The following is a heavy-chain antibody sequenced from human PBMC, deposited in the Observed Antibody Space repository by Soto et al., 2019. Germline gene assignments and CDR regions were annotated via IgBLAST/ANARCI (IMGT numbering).Heavy chain of an antibody. D-gene: IGHD3-22*01. V-gene: IGHV3-23*01. CDR1: GFTFSSYA. Sequence: PGGSLRVSCAASGFTFSSYAMSWVRQAPGKGLEWVSAISGSGGSTYYADSVKGRFTISRDNSKNTLYLQMNSLRAEDTAVYYCAKEGYYYDSSGYYYWGQGTLVTVSS. J-gene: IGHJ4*02. CDR3: AKEGYYYDSSGYYY. CDR2: ISGSGGST.